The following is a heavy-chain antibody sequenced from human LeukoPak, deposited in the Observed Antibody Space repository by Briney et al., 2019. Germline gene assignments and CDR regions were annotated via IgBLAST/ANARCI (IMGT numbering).Heavy chain of an antibody. CDR2: IDWDDDK. J-gene: IGHJ4*02. CDR1: GFSLSTTRMR. V-gene: IGHV2-70*04. Sequence: ESGPALVKPTQTLTLTCTFSGFSLSTTRMRVSWIRQPPGKALEWPARIDWDDDKFYNTSLKTRLTIFKDTSKNQVVLIMTNMDPVDTATYYCARAYDSSGYSSGYYFDYWGQGTLVTVSS. CDR3: ARAYDSSGYSSGYYFDY. D-gene: IGHD3-22*01.